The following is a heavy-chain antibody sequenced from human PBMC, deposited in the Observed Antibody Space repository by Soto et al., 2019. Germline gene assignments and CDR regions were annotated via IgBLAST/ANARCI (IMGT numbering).Heavy chain of an antibody. CDR1: GVTVSSYY. J-gene: IGHJ6*04. Sequence: PGGSLRLSCASSGVTVSSYYMGWVIEATGKGREWVSVPYTGGSIYYAESVNGRFSISRHNSENAVYLPMNSLRGEVTAVYYCERGGLTDVWGKGTTVTVSS. CDR2: PYTGGSI. CDR3: ERGGLTDV. V-gene: IGHV3-53*04.